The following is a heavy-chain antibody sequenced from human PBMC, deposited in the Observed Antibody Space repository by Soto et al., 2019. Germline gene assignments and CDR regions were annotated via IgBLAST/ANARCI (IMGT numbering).Heavy chain of an antibody. CDR2: ISSSSSYI. J-gene: IGHJ6*02. Sequence: PGGSLRLSCAASGFTFSSYSMNWVRQAPGKGLEWVSSISSSSSYIYYADSVKGRFTISRDNAKNSLYLQMNSLRAEDTAVYYCASPVYCSGGSCPFYYYYGMDVWGQGTTVTVS. CDR1: GFTFSSYS. CDR3: ASPVYCSGGSCPFYYYYGMDV. V-gene: IGHV3-21*01. D-gene: IGHD2-15*01.